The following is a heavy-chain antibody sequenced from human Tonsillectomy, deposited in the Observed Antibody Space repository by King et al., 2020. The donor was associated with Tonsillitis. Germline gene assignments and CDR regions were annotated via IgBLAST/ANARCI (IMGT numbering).Heavy chain of an antibody. J-gene: IGHJ4*02. D-gene: IGHD4-17*01. Sequence: QLVQSRAEVKPPGASVKVSCKASGYTFTSYGVDWVRQAPGQGLEWMGWISAYNGNTNYAQKFQGRVTMTTDTSTSTAYMELWSLRSDDTAGYFCARDSHDYGDFVGFNYWGQGTLVTVSS. CDR2: ISAYNGNT. V-gene: IGHV1-18*01. CDR3: ARDSHDYGDFVGFNY. CDR1: GYTFTSYG.